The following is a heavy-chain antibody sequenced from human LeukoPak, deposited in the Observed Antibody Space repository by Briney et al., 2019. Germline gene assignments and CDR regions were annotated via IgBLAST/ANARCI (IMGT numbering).Heavy chain of an antibody. CDR2: ISYDGSNK. V-gene: IGHV3-30*18. D-gene: IGHD3-3*01. CDR3: AKASGITIFGVVRKDSYFGY. J-gene: IGHJ4*02. CDR1: GFTFSSYG. Sequence: GGSLRLSCAASGFTFSSYGMHWVRQAPGKGLEWVAVISYDGSNKYYADSVKGRFTISRDNSKNTLYLQMNSLRAEDTAVYYCAKASGITIFGVVRKDSYFGYWGQGTLVTVSS.